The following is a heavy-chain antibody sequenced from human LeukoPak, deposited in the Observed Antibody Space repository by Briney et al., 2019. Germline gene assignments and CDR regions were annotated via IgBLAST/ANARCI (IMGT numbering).Heavy chain of an antibody. J-gene: IGHJ4*02. CDR3: AKNNIVVVISGIHFDY. CDR2: ISGSGGST. CDR1: GFAFYNYA. Sequence: HPGGSLRLSCAASGFAFYNYAMSWVRQAPGKGLEWVAAISGSGGSTYYADSVKGRFTISRDNSKNTVYLQMSSLSAEDTAVYYCAKNNIVVVISGIHFDYWGQGSLVTVSS. D-gene: IGHD2-15*01. V-gene: IGHV3-23*01.